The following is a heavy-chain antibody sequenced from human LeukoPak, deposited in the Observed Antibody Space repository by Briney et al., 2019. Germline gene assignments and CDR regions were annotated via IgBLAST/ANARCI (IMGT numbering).Heavy chain of an antibody. CDR1: GGSISSSSYY. J-gene: IGHJ6*03. V-gene: IGHV4-39*07. CDR2: IYTSGST. D-gene: IGHD2-21*01. CDR3: AIAYCGGDCYSPYYYYMDV. Sequence: SETLSLTCTVSGGSISSSSYYWGWIRQPPGKGLEWIGRIYTSGSTNYNPSLKSRVTMSVDTSKNQFSLKLSSVTAADTAVYYCAIAYCGGDCYSPYYYYMDVWGKGTTVTVSS.